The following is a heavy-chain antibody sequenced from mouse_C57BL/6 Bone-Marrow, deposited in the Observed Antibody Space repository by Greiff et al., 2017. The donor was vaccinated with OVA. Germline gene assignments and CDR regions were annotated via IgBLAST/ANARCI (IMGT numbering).Heavy chain of an antibody. CDR1: GFNITDDY. V-gene: IGHV14-4*01. Sequence: VQLQQPGAELVRPGASVKLSCTASGFNITDDYMHWVKQRPEQGLEWIGWIDPGNGDTDYASKFQGKATITADTSSNTAYLQLSSLTSEDTAVYYYATSGWFYAMDYWGQGTSVTVSS. CDR3: ATSGWFYAMDY. J-gene: IGHJ4*01. D-gene: IGHD2-3*01. CDR2: IDPGNGDT.